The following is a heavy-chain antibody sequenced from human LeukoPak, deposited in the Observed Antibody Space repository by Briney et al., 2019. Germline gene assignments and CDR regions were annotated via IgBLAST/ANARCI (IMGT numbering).Heavy chain of an antibody. J-gene: IGHJ5*02. CDR3: ARGQGHNWFDP. CDR1: GYTFTSYG. V-gene: IGHV1-18*04. CDR2: ISAYNGNT. Sequence: GASVKVSCKASGYTFTSYGISWVRQAPGQGLEWMGWISAYNGNTNYAQKLQGRVTMTRNTSITTAYMELSGLRSEDTAVYYCARGQGHNWFDPWGQGTLVTVSS.